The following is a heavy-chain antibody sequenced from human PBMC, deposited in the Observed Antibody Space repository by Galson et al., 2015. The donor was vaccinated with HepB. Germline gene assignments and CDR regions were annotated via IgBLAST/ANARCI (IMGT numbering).Heavy chain of an antibody. CDR2: IIPILGIA. V-gene: IGHV1-69*04. D-gene: IGHD2-15*01. CDR3: ARDTDEDCSGGSCYSVATYDYYYGMDV. CDR1: GGTFSSYA. Sequence: SVKVSCKASGGTFSSYAISWVRQAPGQGLEWMGRIIPILGIANYAQKFQGRVTITADKSTSTAYMELSSLRSEDTAVYYCARDTDEDCSGGSCYSVATYDYYYGMDVWGQGTTVTVSS. J-gene: IGHJ6*02.